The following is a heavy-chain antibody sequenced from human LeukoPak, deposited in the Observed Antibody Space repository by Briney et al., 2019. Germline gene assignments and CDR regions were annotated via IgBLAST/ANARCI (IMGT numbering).Heavy chain of an antibody. CDR3: AGGAPGYSSGWYAY. V-gene: IGHV3-11*06. J-gene: IGHJ4*02. Sequence: PGGSLRLSCAASGFTFSDYYMSWVRQAPGKGLEWVSYISSSSTYTNYADSVKGRFTISRDNAKNSLYLQMNSLRAEDTAVYYCAGGAPGYSSGWYAYWGQGTLLTVSS. D-gene: IGHD6-19*01. CDR1: GFTFSDYY. CDR2: ISSSSTYT.